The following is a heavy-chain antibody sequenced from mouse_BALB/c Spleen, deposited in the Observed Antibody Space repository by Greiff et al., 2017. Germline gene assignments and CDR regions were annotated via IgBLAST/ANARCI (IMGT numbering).Heavy chain of an antibody. D-gene: IGHD1-2*01. CDR3: ARDLVHYYGYYAMDY. CDR1: GFTFSDYY. Sequence: EVQLQQSGGGLVKPGGSLKLSCAASGFTFSDYYMYWVRQTPEKRLEWVATISDGGSYTYYPDSVKGRFTISRDNAKNNLYLQMSSLKSEDTAMYYCARDLVHYYGYYAMDYWGQGTSVTVSS. J-gene: IGHJ4*01. V-gene: IGHV5-4*02. CDR2: ISDGGSYT.